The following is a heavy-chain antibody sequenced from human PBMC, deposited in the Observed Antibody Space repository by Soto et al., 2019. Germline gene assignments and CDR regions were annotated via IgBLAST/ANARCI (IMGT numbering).Heavy chain of an antibody. V-gene: IGHV3-7*01. D-gene: IGHD5-18*01. Sequence: EVQLVESGGGLVQPGGSLRLSCAASGFTFSTYWMNWVRQAPGKGLEWVANIKQDGSEKYYVDSVKGRFTISRDNAKNSLYLQLNSLRAEDTAVYYCARGTPRGYSYDWGQGPLVTVSS. J-gene: IGHJ4*02. CDR3: ARGTPRGYSYD. CDR1: GFTFSTYW. CDR2: IKQDGSEK.